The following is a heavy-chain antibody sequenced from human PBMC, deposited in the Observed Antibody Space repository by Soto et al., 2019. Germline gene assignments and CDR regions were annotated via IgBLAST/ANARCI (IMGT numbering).Heavy chain of an antibody. V-gene: IGHV6-1*01. D-gene: IGHD4-4*01. CDR2: TYYRSKWYN. Sequence: PSQTLSLTCVISGDSVSSNSAAWNWIRQSPSRGLEWLGRTYYRSKWYNDYAVSVKSRITINPDTSKNQFSLQLNSVTPEDTAVYYCARDGRMSVPNNLRFDNWAQGTLVTVSS. J-gene: IGHJ4*02. CDR3: ARDGRMSVPNNLRFDN. CDR1: GDSVSSNSAA.